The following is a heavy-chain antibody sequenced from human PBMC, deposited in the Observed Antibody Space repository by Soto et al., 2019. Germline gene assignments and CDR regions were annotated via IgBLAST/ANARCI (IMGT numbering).Heavy chain of an antibody. V-gene: IGHV3-23*01. D-gene: IGHD1-26*01. CDR2: MSGSGGST. J-gene: IGHJ4*02. CDR3: LRHTAIYFRDESDY. Sequence: VQLLESGGGSVQPGGSLRLSCAASGFTFSSYAITWVRQAPGKGLAWVSAMSGSGGSTYYADSARGRFTITRDNSKNTLYLQMDNLRAEDTAVYYCLRHTAIYFRDESDYWGQGVLVTVSS. CDR1: GFTFSSYA.